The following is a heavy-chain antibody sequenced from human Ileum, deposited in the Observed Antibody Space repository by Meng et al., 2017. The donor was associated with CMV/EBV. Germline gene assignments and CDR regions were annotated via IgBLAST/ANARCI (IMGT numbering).Heavy chain of an antibody. CDR1: GYTFKNYG. V-gene: IGHV1-18*04. D-gene: IGHD4/OR15-4a*01. Sequence: KASGYTFKNYGITWVRQAPGQGLEWMGWISSYNGKTQYAPKFQGRVMMTTDTSTTTAYVELRSLRSDDTAVYYCARDRVLRPDYFDYCGQGTLVTVSS. J-gene: IGHJ4*02. CDR3: ARDRVLRPDYFDY. CDR2: ISSYNGKT.